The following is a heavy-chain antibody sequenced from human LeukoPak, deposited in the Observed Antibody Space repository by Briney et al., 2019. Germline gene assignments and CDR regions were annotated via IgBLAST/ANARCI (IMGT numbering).Heavy chain of an antibody. D-gene: IGHD6-19*01. V-gene: IGHV5-51*01. Sequence: GESLKISCKGSGYEFSSYWIAWVRQMPGKGLEWKGIIYPEDSDTRYNPSFQGQVTISADKSISSAYLQWGSLRTSDTAMYFCVREASGYYFDSWGQGTLVTVSS. CDR1: GYEFSSYW. CDR2: IYPEDSDT. J-gene: IGHJ4*02. CDR3: VREASGYYFDS.